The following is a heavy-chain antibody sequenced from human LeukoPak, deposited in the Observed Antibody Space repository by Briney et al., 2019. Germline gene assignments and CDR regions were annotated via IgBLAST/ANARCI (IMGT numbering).Heavy chain of an antibody. Sequence: GGSLRLSWAASGFTFSSYSMNWVRQAPGKGLEWVSSISSSSSYIYYADSVKGRFTISRDNAKNSLYLQMNSLRAEDTAVYYCARAGFMITFGGVIVSSGFDPWGQGTLVTVSS. CDR3: ARAGFMITFGGVIVSSGFDP. V-gene: IGHV3-21*01. CDR2: ISSSSSYI. D-gene: IGHD3-16*02. J-gene: IGHJ5*02. CDR1: GFTFSSYS.